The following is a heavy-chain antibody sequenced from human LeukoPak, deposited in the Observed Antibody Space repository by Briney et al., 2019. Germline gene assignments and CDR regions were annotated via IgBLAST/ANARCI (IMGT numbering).Heavy chain of an antibody. V-gene: IGHV4-59*08. J-gene: IGHJ4*02. Sequence: SETLSLTCTVSGGSISNYYWSWIRQPPGKGLEWIGFIHSNGGANYNASLNSRATISRDTSRSQVSLKLSSVTAADTAVYYCARQNWLAWERHFDYWGQGTLVTVSS. D-gene: IGHD1-26*01. CDR1: GGSISNYY. CDR3: ARQNWLAWERHFDY. CDR2: IHSNGGA.